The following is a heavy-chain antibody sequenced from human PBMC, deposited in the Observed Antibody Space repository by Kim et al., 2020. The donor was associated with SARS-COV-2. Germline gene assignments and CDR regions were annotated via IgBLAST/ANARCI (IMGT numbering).Heavy chain of an antibody. CDR3: ASIVVVVAATDDAFDI. Sequence: GGSLRLSCAASGFTFSSYAMHWVRQAPGKGLEWVAVISYDGSNKYYADSVKGRFTISRDNSKNTLYLQMNSLRAEDTAVYYYASIVVVVAATDDAFDIWGQGTMVTVSS. CDR1: GFTFSSYA. CDR2: ISYDGSNK. D-gene: IGHD2-15*01. J-gene: IGHJ3*02. V-gene: IGHV3-30-3*01.